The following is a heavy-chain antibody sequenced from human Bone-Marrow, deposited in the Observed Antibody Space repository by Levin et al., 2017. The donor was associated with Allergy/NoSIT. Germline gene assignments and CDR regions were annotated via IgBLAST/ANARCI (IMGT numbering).Heavy chain of an antibody. CDR2: IKHDGSEK. Sequence: GGSLRLSCAASGFTFSSYWMVWVRQAPGKGLEWVANIKHDGSEKFYVPSVKGRFTISRDNAKNSLYLQMNSLRGEDTAVYSCARVVWSSGTLDIWGQGTLATVSS. CDR1: GFTFSSYW. D-gene: IGHD6-25*01. V-gene: IGHV3-7*01. J-gene: IGHJ3*02. CDR3: ARVVWSSGTLDI.